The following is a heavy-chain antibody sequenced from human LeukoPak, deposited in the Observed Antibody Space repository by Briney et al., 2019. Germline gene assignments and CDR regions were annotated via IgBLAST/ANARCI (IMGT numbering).Heavy chain of an antibody. CDR2: IVVGSGNT. CDR1: GFTFTSSA. CDR3: ARDNGGLDAFDI. V-gene: IGHV1-58*01. D-gene: IGHD2-8*01. Sequence: GASVKVSCKASGFTFTSSAVQWVRQARGQRLEWIGWIVVGSGNTNYARKFQERVTITRDMSTSTAYMELSSLRSEDTAVYYCARDNGGLDAFDIWGQGTMVTVSS. J-gene: IGHJ3*02.